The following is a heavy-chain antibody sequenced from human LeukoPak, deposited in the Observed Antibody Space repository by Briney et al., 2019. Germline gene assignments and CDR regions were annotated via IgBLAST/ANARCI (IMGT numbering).Heavy chain of an antibody. J-gene: IGHJ5*02. D-gene: IGHD3-9*01. CDR1: GFTFSSYS. CDR2: IWYDGSNK. Sequence: PGGSLRFSCAASGFTFSSYSMNWVRQAPGKGLEWVALIWYDGSNKYYADSVKGRFTISRDNSKNTLYLQMNSLRAEDTAVYYCAKDRNDDTLTGYNWLDPWGQGTLVTVSS. V-gene: IGHV3-33*06. CDR3: AKDRNDDTLTGYNWLDP.